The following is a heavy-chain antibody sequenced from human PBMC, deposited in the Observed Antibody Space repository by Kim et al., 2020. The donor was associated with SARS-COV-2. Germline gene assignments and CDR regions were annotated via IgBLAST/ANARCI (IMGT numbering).Heavy chain of an antibody. D-gene: IGHD3-10*01. Sequence: GGSLRLSCAASGFTFNNFIMHWVRQAPGKGLEWVSSISRDGNSLFYGDSVRGRFTISRDNAKDSVYLEMDGLRAEDTAVYYCARARSSIPVVRGEIGYWG. CDR1: GFTFNNFI. J-gene: IGHJ4*01. CDR2: ISRDGNSL. V-gene: IGHV3-21*01. CDR3: ARARSSIPVVRGEIGY.